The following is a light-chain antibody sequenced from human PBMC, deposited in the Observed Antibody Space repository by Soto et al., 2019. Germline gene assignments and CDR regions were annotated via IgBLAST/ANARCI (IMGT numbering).Light chain of an antibody. J-gene: IGLJ2*01. CDR3: GTWDSRLTAVV. Sequence: QSVMSQPPSVSAAPGQRVTISCSGSSSNIGGNSVSWYQQLPGTAPKLLIYDDDQRPSGIPDRFSGSKSGTSATLGITGLQTGDEAHYYCGTWDSRLTAVVFGGGTKLTVL. CDR2: DDD. V-gene: IGLV1-51*01. CDR1: SSNIGGNS.